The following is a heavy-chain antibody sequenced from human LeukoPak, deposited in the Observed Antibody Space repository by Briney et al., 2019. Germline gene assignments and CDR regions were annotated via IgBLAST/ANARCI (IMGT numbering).Heavy chain of an antibody. D-gene: IGHD6-19*01. CDR2: VDPEDGET. Sequence: ASVKVSCKASGYTFTSYGISWVQQAPGKGLEWMGRVDPEDGETIYAEKFQGRVTITADTSTDTAYMELSSLRSEDTAVYYCATGVSVADYWGQGTLVTVSS. J-gene: IGHJ4*02. CDR1: GYTFTSYG. CDR3: ATGVSVADY. V-gene: IGHV1-69-2*01.